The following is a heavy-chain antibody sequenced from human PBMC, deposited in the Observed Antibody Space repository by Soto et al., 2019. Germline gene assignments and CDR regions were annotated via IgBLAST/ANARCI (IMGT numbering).Heavy chain of an antibody. CDR3: ARVSTDGYYGMDV. CDR1: GGSIISGDYY. Sequence: SETLSLTCTVSGGSIISGDYYWSWIRQPPGKGLEWIGYIYYSGSTYYNPSLKSRVTISVDTSKNQFSLKLSSVTAADTAVYYCARVSTDGYYGMDVWGQGTTVTVSS. J-gene: IGHJ6*02. CDR2: IYYSGST. V-gene: IGHV4-30-4*01.